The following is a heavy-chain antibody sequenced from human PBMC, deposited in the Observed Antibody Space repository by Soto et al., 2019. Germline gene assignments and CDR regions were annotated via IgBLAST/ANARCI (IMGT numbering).Heavy chain of an antibody. V-gene: IGHV3-7*03. CDR3: ARPQGVAATPFDY. CDR1: GFTFSSYW. Sequence: PGGSLRLSCAASGFTFSSYWMSWVRQAPGKGLEWVANIKQDGSEKYYVDSVKGRFTISRDNAKNSLYLQMNSLRAEDTAVYYCARPQGVAATPFDYWGQGTLVTVSS. D-gene: IGHD2-15*01. J-gene: IGHJ4*02. CDR2: IKQDGSEK.